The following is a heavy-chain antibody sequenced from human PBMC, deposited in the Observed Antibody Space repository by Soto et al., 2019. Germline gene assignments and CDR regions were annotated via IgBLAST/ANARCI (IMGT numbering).Heavy chain of an antibody. J-gene: IGHJ4*02. V-gene: IGHV6-1*01. CDR2: TYYRSKWYN. CDR3: ARVGDGYPRSYFDY. CDR1: GDSVSSSSVT. Sequence: SQTLSLTCAISGDSVSSSSVTWNWIRQSPSRGLEWLGRTYYRSKWYNDYAESVKSRITINPDTSKNQFSLQLNSVTPEDTAVYYCARVGDGYPRSYFDYWGQGTLVTVSS. D-gene: IGHD5-12*01.